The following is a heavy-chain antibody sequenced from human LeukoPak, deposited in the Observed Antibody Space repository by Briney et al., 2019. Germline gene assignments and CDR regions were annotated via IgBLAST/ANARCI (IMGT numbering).Heavy chain of an antibody. D-gene: IGHD6-6*01. CDR1: GYTFTGYY. Sequence: ASVKVSCKASGYTFTGYYMHWVRQAPGQGLEWMGWINPNSGGTNYAQKFQGRVTMTRDTSISTAYMELSRLRSDDTAVYYCARSDGSSSPVGFDYWGQGTLVTVSS. CDR3: ARSDGSSSPVGFDY. V-gene: IGHV1-2*02. CDR2: INPNSGGT. J-gene: IGHJ4*02.